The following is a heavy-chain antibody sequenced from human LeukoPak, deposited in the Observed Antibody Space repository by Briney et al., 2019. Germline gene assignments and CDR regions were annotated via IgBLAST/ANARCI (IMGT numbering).Heavy chain of an antibody. Sequence: GGSLRLSCAASGFTVSSNYMSWVRQAPGKGLEWVSVIYSGGITYYADSVKGRFTISRDNSKNTLYPQMNSLRAEDTAVYYCARDRRGYYDSSGYAYFDYWGQGTLVTVSS. D-gene: IGHD3-22*01. J-gene: IGHJ4*02. CDR1: GFTVSSNY. V-gene: IGHV3-53*01. CDR2: IYSGGIT. CDR3: ARDRRGYYDSSGYAYFDY.